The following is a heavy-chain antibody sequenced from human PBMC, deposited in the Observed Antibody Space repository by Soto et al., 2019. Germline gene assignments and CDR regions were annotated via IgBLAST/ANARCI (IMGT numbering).Heavy chain of an antibody. CDR2: IYYSGST. CDR1: GGSVSSGSYY. Sequence: SETLSLTCTVSGGSVSSGSYYWSWIRQPPGKGLEWIGYIYYSGSTNYNPSLKSRVTISVDTSKNQFSLKLSSVTAADTAVYYCARGRKPDVWGQGTTVTVSS. CDR3: ARGRKPDV. V-gene: IGHV4-61*01. J-gene: IGHJ6*02.